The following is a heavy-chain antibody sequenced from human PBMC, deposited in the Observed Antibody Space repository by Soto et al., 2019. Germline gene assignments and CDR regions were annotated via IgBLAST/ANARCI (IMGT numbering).Heavy chain of an antibody. Sequence: ASVKVSCKASGYTFTSYDINWVRQATGQGLERMGWMNPNSGNTGYAQKFQGRVTMTRNTSISTAYMEMSSLRSEDKAIYYCARDPATVIYYYYGMDVWGQGTTVTVSS. CDR2: MNPNSGNT. J-gene: IGHJ6*02. CDR3: ARDPATVIYYYYGMDV. CDR1: GYTFTSYD. D-gene: IGHD4-17*01. V-gene: IGHV1-8*01.